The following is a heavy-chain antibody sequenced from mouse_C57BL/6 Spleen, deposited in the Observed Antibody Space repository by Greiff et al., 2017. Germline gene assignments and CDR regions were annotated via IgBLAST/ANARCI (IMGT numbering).Heavy chain of an antibody. CDR1: GYTFTSYW. J-gene: IGHJ2*01. D-gene: IGHD1-1*01. Sequence: QVQLQQPGAELVMPGASVKLSCKASGYTFTSYWMHWVKQRPGQGLEWIGEIDPSDSYTNYNQKFKGKSTLTLDKSSSTAYMQLSSLTSEDSAVYYCARGYYGSSYNYFDYWGQGTTLTVSS. CDR3: ARGYYGSSYNYFDY. CDR2: IDPSDSYT. V-gene: IGHV1-69*01.